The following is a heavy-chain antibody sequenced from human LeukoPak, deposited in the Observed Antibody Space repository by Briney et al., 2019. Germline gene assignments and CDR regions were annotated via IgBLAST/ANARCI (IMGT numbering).Heavy chain of an antibody. CDR1: GFTFSNAW. CDR3: ASQYSYGYSPSFDY. CDR2: IKSKTDGGTT. V-gene: IGHV3-15*01. J-gene: IGHJ4*02. Sequence: PGGSLRLSCAASGFTFSNAWMSWVRQAPGKGLEWVGRIKSKTDGGTTDYAAPVKGRFTISRDDSKNTLYLQMNSLKTEDTAVYYCASQYSYGYSPSFDYWGQGTLVTVSS. D-gene: IGHD5-18*01.